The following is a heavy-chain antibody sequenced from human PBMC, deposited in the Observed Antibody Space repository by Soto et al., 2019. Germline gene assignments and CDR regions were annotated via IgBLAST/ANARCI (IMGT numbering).Heavy chain of an antibody. J-gene: IGHJ3*02. V-gene: IGHV4-31*03. D-gene: IGHD1-1*01. Sequence: LSLTCTVSGGSISSGGYYWSWIRQHPGKGLEWIGYIYYSGSTYYNPSLKSRVTISVDTSKNQFSLKLSSVTAADTAVYYCARDGTTGTTFAFDIWGQWTMVTVSS. CDR3: ARDGTTGTTFAFDI. CDR2: IYYSGST. CDR1: GGSISSGGYY.